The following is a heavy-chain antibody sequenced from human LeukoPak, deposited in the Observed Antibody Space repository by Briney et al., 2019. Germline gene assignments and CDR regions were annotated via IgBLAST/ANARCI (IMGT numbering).Heavy chain of an antibody. CDR3: ARELNFDWAFAH. V-gene: IGHV4-61*02. CDR1: GGSISSGSYY. D-gene: IGHD3-9*01. Sequence: SETLSLTCTVSGGSISSGSYYWSWIRQPAGKGLEWIGRMYTSGSTNYNPSLKSRVTISVDTSKNQFSLKLSAVTAADTAVYYCARELNFDWAFAHWGQGSLVTVSS. CDR2: MYTSGST. J-gene: IGHJ4*02.